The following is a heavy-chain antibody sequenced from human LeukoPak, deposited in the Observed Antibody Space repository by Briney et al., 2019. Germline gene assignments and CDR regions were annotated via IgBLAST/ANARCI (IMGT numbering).Heavy chain of an antibody. J-gene: IGHJ4*02. V-gene: IGHV3-48*03. CDR2: ISSSGSTI. CDR1: GFTFSSYE. CDR3: DSDVVGAVTTPLDY. Sequence: GGSLRLSCAASGFTFSSYEMNWVRQAPGKGLEWVSYISSSGSTIYYADSVKGRFTISRDNAKNSLYLQMNSLRAEDTAVYYCDSDVVGAVTTPLDYWGQGTLVTVSS. D-gene: IGHD4-11*01.